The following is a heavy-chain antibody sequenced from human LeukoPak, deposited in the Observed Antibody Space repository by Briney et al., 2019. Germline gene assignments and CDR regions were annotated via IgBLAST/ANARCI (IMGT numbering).Heavy chain of an antibody. V-gene: IGHV1-69*06. CDR3: AKQGAARQDYYMDV. J-gene: IGHJ6*03. CDR2: IIPIFGTA. CDR1: GGSFSSYA. D-gene: IGHD5-18*01. Sequence: SVKLSCNASGGSFSSYAITWVRQAPGQGLEWMGRIIPIFGTANYAQKFQGRVTITADIVSSTAYMEVNSLTSDDTAVYFCAKQGAARQDYYMDVWGNGTTVTVSS.